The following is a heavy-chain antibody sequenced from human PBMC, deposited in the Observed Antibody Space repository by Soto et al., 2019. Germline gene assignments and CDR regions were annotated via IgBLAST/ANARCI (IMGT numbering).Heavy chain of an antibody. J-gene: IGHJ6*02. CDR1: GFTFSSYG. Sequence: GGSLRLSCAGSGFTFSSYGMHWVRQAPGKGLEWVAVIWYDGSNKYYADSVKGRFTISRDNSKNTLYLQMNSLRAEDTAVYYCARVIGSHPYYYYYGMDVWGQGTTVTVSS. CDR3: ARVIGSHPYYYYYGMDV. D-gene: IGHD3-10*01. CDR2: IWYDGSNK. V-gene: IGHV3-33*01.